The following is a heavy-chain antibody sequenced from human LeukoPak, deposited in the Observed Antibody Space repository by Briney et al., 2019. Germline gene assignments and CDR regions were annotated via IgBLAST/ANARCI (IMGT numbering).Heavy chain of an antibody. CDR3: ARGVYIAAAQYAY. CDR2: IYYSGST. Sequence: SETLSLTCTVSGGSISSYYWSWIRQPPGRGLEWIGYIYYSGSTNYNPSLKSRVTISVDTSKNQFSLKLSSVTAADTAVYYCARGVYIAAAQYAYWGQGTLVTVSS. D-gene: IGHD6-13*01. V-gene: IGHV4-59*01. CDR1: GGSISSYY. J-gene: IGHJ4*02.